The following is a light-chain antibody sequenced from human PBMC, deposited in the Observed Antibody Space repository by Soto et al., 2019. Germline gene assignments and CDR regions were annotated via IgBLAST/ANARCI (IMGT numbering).Light chain of an antibody. J-gene: IGKJ1*01. CDR3: QQSYSTPVT. CDR2: AAS. V-gene: IGKV1-39*01. CDR1: QSISSY. Sequence: DVQMTQSKSSLSASVGDRVTITCRASQSISSYLNWYQQKPGKAPKLLIYAASSLQSGVPSRFSGSGSGTDFTLTISSLQPEDFATYYCQQSYSTPVTFGQGTKVDI.